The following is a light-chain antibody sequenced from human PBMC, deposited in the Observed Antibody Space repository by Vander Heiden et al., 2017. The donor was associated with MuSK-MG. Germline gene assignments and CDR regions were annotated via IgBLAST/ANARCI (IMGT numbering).Light chain of an antibody. Sequence: SYELTQAPSVSVSPGLTASITCSGDKLGDKYASWYQQKPGQSPVLVIYQDNKRPSGIPERFSGSNSGNTATLIISGTQAMDEADYYCQAWDSSTVVFGGGTKLTVL. CDR3: QAWDSSTVV. CDR2: QDN. J-gene: IGLJ2*01. V-gene: IGLV3-1*01. CDR1: KLGDKY.